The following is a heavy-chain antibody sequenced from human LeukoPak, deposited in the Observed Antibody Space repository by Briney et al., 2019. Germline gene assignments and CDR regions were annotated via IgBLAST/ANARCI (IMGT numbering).Heavy chain of an antibody. J-gene: IGHJ4*02. CDR3: ARDGMGYYDSSGYQDSNFDY. V-gene: IGHV3-20*04. Sequence: PGGSLRLSCAASGFTFDDYGMSWVRQAPGKGLEWVSGINWNGGSTGYADSVKGRFTISRDNAKNSLYLQMNSLRAEDTALYYCARDGMGYYDSSGYQDSNFDYWGQGTLVTVSS. D-gene: IGHD3-22*01. CDR1: GFTFDDYG. CDR2: INWNGGST.